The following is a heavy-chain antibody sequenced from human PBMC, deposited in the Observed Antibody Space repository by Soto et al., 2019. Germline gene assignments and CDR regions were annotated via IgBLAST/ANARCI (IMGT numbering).Heavy chain of an antibody. D-gene: IGHD3-22*01. Sequence: QVHLVHSGAEVKKPGASVTVSGRASGYTGTGYYIHWVRQVPGQGLEWMGWINPKSGGANIAQTFQGSVTMTRDTSTTTTYMELSSLRSNDTAVYYCAREYYDGSASYGLEFWGQGTMVTVAA. CDR1: GYTGTGYY. V-gene: IGHV1-2*04. CDR3: AREYYDGSASYGLEF. J-gene: IGHJ3*01. CDR2: INPKSGGA.